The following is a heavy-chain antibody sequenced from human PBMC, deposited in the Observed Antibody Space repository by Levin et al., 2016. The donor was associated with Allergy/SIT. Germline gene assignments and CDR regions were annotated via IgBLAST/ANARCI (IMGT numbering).Heavy chain of an antibody. D-gene: IGHD1-26*01. CDR3: ARQREHYYYYMDV. V-gene: IGHV4-39*01. J-gene: IGHJ6*03. CDR2: IYYSGST. Sequence: WIRQPPGKGLEWIGSIYYSGSTFYNPSLKSRVTISVDTSENQFSLKLSSVTAADTAVYYCARQREHYYYYMDVWGKGTTVTVSS.